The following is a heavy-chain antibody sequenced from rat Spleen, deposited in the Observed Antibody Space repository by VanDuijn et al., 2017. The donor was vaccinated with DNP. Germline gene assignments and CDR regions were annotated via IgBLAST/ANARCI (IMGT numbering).Heavy chain of an antibody. Sequence: EVKLVESGGGLVQPGRSVKLSCAASGLNFSDYWMGWVRQAPGKGLEWMGEIKQDSSVVNHNPSLRDRFTISRDNAQNSLYLQMNSLGSADTATYYCVTRGTGSDNWFAYWGQVTLVTVSS. V-gene: IGHV4-2*01. D-gene: IGHD5-1*01. CDR1: GLNFSDYW. CDR3: VTRGTGSDNWFAY. J-gene: IGHJ3*01. CDR2: IKQDSSVV.